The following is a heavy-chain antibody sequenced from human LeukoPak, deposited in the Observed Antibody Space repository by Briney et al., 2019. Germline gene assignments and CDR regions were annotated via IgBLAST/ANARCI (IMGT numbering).Heavy chain of an antibody. Sequence: PGGSLRLSCAASGFTFSSYWMSWVRQAPGKGLEWVANIKQDGSEKYYVDSVKGRFTISRDNGKNSLYLQMNSLRAEDTAVYYCARVVVGATNRFDPWGQGTLVTVS. J-gene: IGHJ5*02. V-gene: IGHV3-7*01. CDR1: GFTFSSYW. CDR3: ARVVVGATNRFDP. D-gene: IGHD1-26*01. CDR2: IKQDGSEK.